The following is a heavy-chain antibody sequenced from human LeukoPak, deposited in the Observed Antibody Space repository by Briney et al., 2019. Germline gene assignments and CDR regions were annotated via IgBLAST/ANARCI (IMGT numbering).Heavy chain of an antibody. CDR2: IYHSGST. CDR3: AREEWFDP. V-gene: IGHV4-30-2*01. Sequence: SETLSLTCTVSGGSISSGGYYWSWIRQPPGKGLEWIGYIYHSGSTYYNPSLKSRVTISVDRSKNQFSLKLTSVTAADTAVYYCAREEWFDPWGQGTLVTVSS. J-gene: IGHJ5*02. CDR1: GGSISSGGYY.